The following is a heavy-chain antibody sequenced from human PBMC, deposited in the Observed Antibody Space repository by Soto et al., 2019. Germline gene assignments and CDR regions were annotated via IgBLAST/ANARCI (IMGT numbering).Heavy chain of an antibody. CDR3: AAPYSARHRLLGY. CDR2: ISSSSTFT. Sequence: GTRSLSVAPACFWLSDSSVFRVPQAPGKGLEWLSSISSSSTFTHYADSVKGRFTISRDNAKNSLSLQMNSLRAEDTAVYSCAAPYSARHRLLGYWGQGTLVSVSS. CDR1: CFWLSDSS. V-gene: IGHV3-21*01. D-gene: IGHD6-13*01. J-gene: IGHJ4*02.